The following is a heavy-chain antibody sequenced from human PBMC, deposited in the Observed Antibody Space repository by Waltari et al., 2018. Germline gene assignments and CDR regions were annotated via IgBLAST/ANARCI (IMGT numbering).Heavy chain of an antibody. CDR3: ALLRYFDKPTDDY. CDR2: IYYRWST. Sequence: QLQLQESGPGLVKPSETLSLTCTVSGGSISSSSYYWGWIRQPPGKGLEWIGSIYYRWSTLDNPSLKSRVTISVDTSKNQFSLKLSSVTAADTAVYYCALLRYFDKPTDDYWGQGTLVTVSS. D-gene: IGHD3-9*01. J-gene: IGHJ4*02. CDR1: GGSISSSSYY. V-gene: IGHV4-39*07.